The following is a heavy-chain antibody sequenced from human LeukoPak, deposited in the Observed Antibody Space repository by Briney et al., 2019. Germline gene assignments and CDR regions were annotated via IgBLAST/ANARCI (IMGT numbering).Heavy chain of an antibody. Sequence: GASVKVSCKASGGTFSSYAISWVRQAPGQGLEWMGIINPSGGSTSYAQKFQGRVTMTRDTSTSTVYMELSSLRSEDTAVYYCARGGYSSSRHPPNDAFDIWGQGTMVTVSS. D-gene: IGHD6-13*01. CDR3: ARGGYSSSRHPPNDAFDI. CDR2: INPSGGST. V-gene: IGHV1-46*01. J-gene: IGHJ3*02. CDR1: GGTFSSYA.